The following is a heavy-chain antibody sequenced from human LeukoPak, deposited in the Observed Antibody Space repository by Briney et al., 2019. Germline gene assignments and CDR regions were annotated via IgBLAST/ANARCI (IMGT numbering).Heavy chain of an antibody. J-gene: IGHJ6*03. CDR2: ICTSGGT. CDR1: GGSISSGSYY. CDR3: ARDTSPWVLWFGELLPQHYYYYMDV. V-gene: IGHV4-61*02. Sequence: SETLSLTCTVSGGSISSGSYYWSWIRQPAGKGLEWIGRICTSGGTNYNPSLKSRVTISVDTSKNQFSLKLSSVTAADTAVYYCARDTSPWVLWFGELLPQHYYYYMDVWGKGTTVTISS. D-gene: IGHD3-10*01.